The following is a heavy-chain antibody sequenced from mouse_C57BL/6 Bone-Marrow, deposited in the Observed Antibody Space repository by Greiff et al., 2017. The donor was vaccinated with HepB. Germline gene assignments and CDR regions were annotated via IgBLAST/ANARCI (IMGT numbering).Heavy chain of an antibody. CDR3: ARRGYYGPHFDY. CDR1: GYTFTSYW. Sequence: QVQLQQSGAELVRPGTSVKLSCKASGYTFTSYWMHWVKQRPGQGLEWIGVIDPSDSYTNYNQKFKGKATLTVDTPSSTAYMQLSSLTSEDSAVYYCARRGYYGPHFDYWGEGTTLTVAS. J-gene: IGHJ2*01. CDR2: IDPSDSYT. D-gene: IGHD1-2*01. V-gene: IGHV1-59*01.